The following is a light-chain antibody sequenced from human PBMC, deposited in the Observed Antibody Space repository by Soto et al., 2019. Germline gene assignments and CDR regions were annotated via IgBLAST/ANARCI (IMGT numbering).Light chain of an antibody. J-gene: IGLJ2*01. CDR1: KLGDRY. Sequence: SYELTQPPSVSVSPGQTASITCSGDKLGDRYASWYQQKPGQSPVLVLYQDSKRPSRIPERFSGSNSGNTATLTISGTQAMDEADYYCQAWDGFIGVFGGGTKVTVL. V-gene: IGLV3-1*01. CDR3: QAWDGFIGV. CDR2: QDS.